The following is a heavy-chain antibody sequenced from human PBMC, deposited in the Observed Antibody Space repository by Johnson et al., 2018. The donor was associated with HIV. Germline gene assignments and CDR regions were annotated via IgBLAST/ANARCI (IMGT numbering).Heavy chain of an antibody. Sequence: VQLVESGGGLVQPGGSLRLSCAASGFTFSSYDMHWVRQPPEKGLEWVANIKQNGGEKYYVDSVKGRFTISRDNSKNTLYLQMNSLRAEDTAVYYCARDGGIQLWSAFDIWGQGTMVTVSS. V-gene: IGHV3-7*01. CDR2: IKQNGGEK. D-gene: IGHD5-18*01. J-gene: IGHJ3*02. CDR1: GFTFSSYD. CDR3: ARDGGIQLWSAFDI.